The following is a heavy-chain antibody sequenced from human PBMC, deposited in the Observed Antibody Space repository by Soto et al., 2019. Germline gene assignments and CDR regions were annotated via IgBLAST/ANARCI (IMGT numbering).Heavy chain of an antibody. CDR3: ARVRAAVAVLDY. J-gene: IGHJ4*02. Sequence: QVQLQQWGAGLLKPSETLSLTCAVYGGSFSGYYWSWIRQPPGKGLEWIGEINHSGSTNYNPSLKSRVTISVDTSKNQFSLKLSSVTAADTAVYYCARVRAAVAVLDYWGQGTLVTVSS. D-gene: IGHD6-19*01. CDR2: INHSGST. CDR1: GGSFSGYY. V-gene: IGHV4-34*01.